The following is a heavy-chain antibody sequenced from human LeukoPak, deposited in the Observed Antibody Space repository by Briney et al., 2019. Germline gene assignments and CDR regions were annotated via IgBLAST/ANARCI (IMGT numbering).Heavy chain of an antibody. CDR1: GGTFSSYA. Sequence: SVKVSCKASGGTFSSYAISWVRQAPGQGLEWMGGIIPIFGTANYAQKFQGRVTITADESTSTAYMELSSLRSDDTAVYYCARDVGITVADSFDPWGQGTLVTVSS. CDR2: IIPIFGTA. D-gene: IGHD6-13*01. V-gene: IGHV1-69*13. CDR3: ARDVGITVADSFDP. J-gene: IGHJ5*02.